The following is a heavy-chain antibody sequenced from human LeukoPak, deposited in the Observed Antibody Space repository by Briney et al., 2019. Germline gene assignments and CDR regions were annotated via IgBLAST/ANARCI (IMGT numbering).Heavy chain of an antibody. J-gene: IGHJ5*02. CDR1: GGSISSSSYY. V-gene: IGHV4-39*01. D-gene: IGHD6-25*01. CDR3: ARHGVSSGSLFDP. CDR2: IYYSGST. Sequence: SETLSLTCTVSGGSISSSSYYWGWIRQPPGKGLEWIGSIYYSGSTYYNPSLKSRVTISIDTSKNQFSLKLSSVTAADTAVYYCARHGVSSGSLFDPWGQGTLVTVSS.